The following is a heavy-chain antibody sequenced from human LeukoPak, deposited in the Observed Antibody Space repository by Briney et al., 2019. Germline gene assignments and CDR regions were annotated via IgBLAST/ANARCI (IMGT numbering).Heavy chain of an antibody. CDR2: CYWDDDK. Sequence: SGPTLVNPTQTLTLTCTVSGFSLSTSGVGVGWIRQPPGKALEWLALCYWDDDKRYSPSLKSRLTITKDTSKNQVVLTMTNMDPVDTATYYCAHGTLYCSSTSCYYWFDPWGQGTLVTVSS. J-gene: IGHJ5*02. CDR1: GFSLSTSGVG. D-gene: IGHD2-2*01. CDR3: AHGTLYCSSTSCYYWFDP. V-gene: IGHV2-5*02.